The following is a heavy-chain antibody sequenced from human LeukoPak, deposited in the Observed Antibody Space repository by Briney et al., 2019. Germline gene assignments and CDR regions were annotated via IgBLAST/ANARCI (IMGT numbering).Heavy chain of an antibody. CDR2: ISYDGSNK. CDR3: AKDNYYDSGGYYSPLDY. V-gene: IGHV3-30-3*01. CDR1: GFTFSSYA. D-gene: IGHD3-22*01. Sequence: PGGSLRLSCAASGFTFSSYAMHWVRQAPGKGLEWVAVISYDGSNKYYADSVKGRFTISRDNSKNTLYLQMNSLRADDTAVYYCAKDNYYDSGGYYSPLDYWGQGTLVTVSS. J-gene: IGHJ4*02.